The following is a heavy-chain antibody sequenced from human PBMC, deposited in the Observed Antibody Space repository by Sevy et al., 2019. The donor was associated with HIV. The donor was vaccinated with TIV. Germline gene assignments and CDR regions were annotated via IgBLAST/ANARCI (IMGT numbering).Heavy chain of an antibody. Sequence: SQTLSLTCAISGDSVSSIRTSWNWIRQSPSRGLEWLGRTYYRSKWYNDYATSMKSRITINADTSKNQVSLQLNSVTPEDTAVYYCAERTNDVFYYGMDVWGQGTTVTVSS. CDR3: AERTNDVFYYGMDV. J-gene: IGHJ6*02. CDR1: GDSVSSIRTS. CDR2: TYYRSKWYN. V-gene: IGHV6-1*01.